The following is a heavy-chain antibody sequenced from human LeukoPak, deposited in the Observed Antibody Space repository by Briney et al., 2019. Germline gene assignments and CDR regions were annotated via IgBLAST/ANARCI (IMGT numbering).Heavy chain of an antibody. J-gene: IGHJ4*02. CDR2: INPNSGDT. CDR3: ARDRLRFHDY. CDR1: GYTFTGYY. D-gene: IGHD3-16*01. V-gene: IGHV1-2*02. Sequence: ASVTVSCKASGYTFTGYYIHWVRQAPGQGLEWMGWINPNSGDTNYAQKFQGRVTMTRDTSISTAYMELSSLRSDDTAVYYCARDRLRFHDYWGQGTLVTVSS.